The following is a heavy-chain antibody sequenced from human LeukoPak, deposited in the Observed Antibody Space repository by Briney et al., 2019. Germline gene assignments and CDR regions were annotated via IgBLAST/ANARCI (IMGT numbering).Heavy chain of an antibody. CDR3: ARDGYSGNDGL. J-gene: IGHJ4*02. CDR1: GGSISSYY. D-gene: IGHD5-12*01. V-gene: IGHV4-59*01. CDR2: IYHSGST. Sequence: PSETLSLTCTVSGGSISSYYWSWIRHPPGNGLEWIGYIYHSGSTKYNPSLKSRVTISVDTSKNQFSLKMSSVTAADTGVYYCARDGYSGNDGLWGQGTLVTVSS.